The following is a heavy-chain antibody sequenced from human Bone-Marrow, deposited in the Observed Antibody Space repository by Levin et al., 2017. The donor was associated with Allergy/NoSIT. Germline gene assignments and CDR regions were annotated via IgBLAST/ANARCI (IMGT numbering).Heavy chain of an antibody. Sequence: GESLKISCAASGFTFSSYSMNWVRQAPGKGLEWVSSISSSSSYIYYADSVKGRFTISRDNAKNSLYLQMNSLRAEDTAVYYCARKLGGGNSGLDYWGQGTLVTVSS. V-gene: IGHV3-21*01. CDR2: ISSSSSYI. D-gene: IGHD4-23*01. J-gene: IGHJ4*02. CDR1: GFTFSSYS. CDR3: ARKLGGGNSGLDY.